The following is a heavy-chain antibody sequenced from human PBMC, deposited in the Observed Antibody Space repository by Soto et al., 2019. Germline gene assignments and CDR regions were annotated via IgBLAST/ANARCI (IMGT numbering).Heavy chain of an antibody. V-gene: IGHV3-48*02. J-gene: IGHJ6*02. CDR1: GFTFSSYS. Sequence: GGSLRLSCAASGFTFSSYSMNWVRQAPWKGLEGVSYISSSSSTIYYADSVKGRFTISRDNAKNSLYLQMNSLRDEDTAVYYCARPEYSSSSYGMDVWGQGTTVTVSS. D-gene: IGHD6-6*01. CDR3: ARPEYSSSSYGMDV. CDR2: ISSSSSTI.